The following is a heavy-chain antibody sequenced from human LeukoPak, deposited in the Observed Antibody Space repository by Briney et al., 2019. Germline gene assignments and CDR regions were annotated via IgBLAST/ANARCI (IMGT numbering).Heavy chain of an antibody. CDR1: GFTFSRNW. CDR2: IDSDGTST. D-gene: IGHD3-10*01. J-gene: IGHJ4*02. CDR3: ARGGSGNFYQRFDY. Sequence: GGSLRLSCAASGFTFSRNWMHWVRQAPGKGLVWVSRIDSDGTSTTYADSVKGQFIISRDNAKNTLYLQMNSLRAEDTAVYYCARGGSGNFYQRFDYWGQGTLVSVSS. V-gene: IGHV3-74*01.